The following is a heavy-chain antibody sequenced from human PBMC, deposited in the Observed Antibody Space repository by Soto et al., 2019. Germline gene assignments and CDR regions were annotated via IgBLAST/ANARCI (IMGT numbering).Heavy chain of an antibody. D-gene: IGHD2-2*02. V-gene: IGHV4-31*03. CDR3: EREYRLSWFDP. CDR2: IYYSGNT. CDR1: GGSISSGGYY. J-gene: IGHJ5*02. Sequence: SETLSLTCTVSGGSISSGGYYWSWIRQHPGKGLEWIGYIYYSGNTYYNPSLKSRVTISVDTSKNQFSLKLSSVTAADTAVYYCEREYRLSWFDPWGQGTLVTVSS.